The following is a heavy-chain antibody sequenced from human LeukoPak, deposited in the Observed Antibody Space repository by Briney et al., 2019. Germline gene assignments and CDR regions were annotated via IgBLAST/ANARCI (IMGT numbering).Heavy chain of an antibody. Sequence: PSETLSLTCTVSDASISTSSYCWGWIRQPPGKGLEWIGTISCRGGNYYNPSLQTRVTTSVDTSSNQFSLKLSSVTAADTAVYYCARRNYPYYFDYWGRGTLATVSS. J-gene: IGHJ4*02. D-gene: IGHD4-11*01. CDR2: ISCRGGN. CDR3: ARRNYPYYFDY. CDR1: DASISTSSYC. V-gene: IGHV4-39*01.